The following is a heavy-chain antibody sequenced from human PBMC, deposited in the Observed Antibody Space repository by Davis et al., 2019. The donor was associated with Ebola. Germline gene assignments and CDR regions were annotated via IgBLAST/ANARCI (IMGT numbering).Heavy chain of an antibody. J-gene: IGHJ4*02. Sequence: MPSETLSLTCTVSGGSISSYYWSWIRQPPGKGLEWIGYIYYGGSTNYNPSLKSRVTISVDTSKNQFSLMLSSVTAADTAVYYCARGENHYYDAFFFDYWGQGTLVTVSS. D-gene: IGHD3-22*01. CDR3: ARGENHYYDAFFFDY. V-gene: IGHV4-59*08. CDR2: IYYGGST. CDR1: GGSISSYY.